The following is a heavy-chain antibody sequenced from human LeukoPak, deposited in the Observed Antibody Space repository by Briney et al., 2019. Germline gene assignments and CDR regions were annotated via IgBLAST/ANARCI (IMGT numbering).Heavy chain of an antibody. D-gene: IGHD3-10*01. Sequence: SETLSITCTVSGGSISSYYWSWIRQPPGKGLEWIGYIYYSGSTNYNPSLRSRVTMSVDTSKNQFSLKLSSVTAADTAVYYCARRITMVRGEDYYYYYGMDVWGQGTTVTVSS. CDR2: IYYSGST. CDR1: GGSISSYY. J-gene: IGHJ6*02. V-gene: IGHV4-59*01. CDR3: ARRITMVRGEDYYYYYGMDV.